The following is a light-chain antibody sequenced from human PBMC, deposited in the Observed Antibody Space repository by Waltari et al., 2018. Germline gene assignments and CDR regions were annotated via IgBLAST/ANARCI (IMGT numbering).Light chain of an antibody. CDR2: DAS. Sequence: EIVLTQSPATLSLSPAERATLSCRASQSVSSYLAWYQQKPGQAPTLLIYDASNRATGIPARFSGSGSGTDFTLTISSLEPEDFAVYYCQQRSNGPRTFGQGTKVEIK. V-gene: IGKV3-11*01. CDR3: QQRSNGPRT. J-gene: IGKJ1*01. CDR1: QSVSSY.